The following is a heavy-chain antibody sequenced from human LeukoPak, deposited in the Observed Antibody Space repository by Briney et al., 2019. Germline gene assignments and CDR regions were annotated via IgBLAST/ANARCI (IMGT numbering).Heavy chain of an antibody. V-gene: IGHV1-69*01. J-gene: IGHJ4*02. D-gene: IGHD2-2*01. CDR3: ARTCSSTSCSGGVY. Sequence: SVKVSCKASGGTFSSYAISWVRQAPGLGLEWMGGIIPIFGTANYAQKFQGRVTITADESTSTAYMELSSLRSEDTAVYYCARTCSSTSCSGGVYWGQGTLVTVSS. CDR2: IIPIFGTA. CDR1: GGTFSSYA.